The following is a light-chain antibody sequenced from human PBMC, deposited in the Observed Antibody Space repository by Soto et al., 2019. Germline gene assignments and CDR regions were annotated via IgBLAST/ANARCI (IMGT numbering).Light chain of an antibody. CDR2: DDN. CDR1: SSNIGGNS. CDR3: GSWDSSLSAYV. V-gene: IGLV1-51*01. J-gene: IGLJ1*01. Sequence: QSVLTQPPSVSAAPGQKVTISCSGSSSNIGGNSVSWYQQPPGTAPKLLIYDDNKRPSGIPDRFSGSKSGTSATLGITGFQTGDEAHYYCGSWDSSLSAYVFGTGTKVTVL.